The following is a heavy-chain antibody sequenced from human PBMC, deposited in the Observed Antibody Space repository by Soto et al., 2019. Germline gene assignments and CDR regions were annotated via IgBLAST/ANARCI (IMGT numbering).Heavy chain of an antibody. CDR3: AAVPVLRFLKWLPAYFDY. D-gene: IGHD3-3*01. Sequence: SVKVCCKTSGFMFTSSAVQWVRQALGQRLEWIGWLVVGSGNTHYAQHFQERVTLTRDMSTGTAYMELSSLRSEDTAVYYCAAVPVLRFLKWLPAYFDYWGQGTLVTVSS. V-gene: IGHV1-58*01. J-gene: IGHJ4*02. CDR1: GFMFTSSA. CDR2: LVVGSGNT.